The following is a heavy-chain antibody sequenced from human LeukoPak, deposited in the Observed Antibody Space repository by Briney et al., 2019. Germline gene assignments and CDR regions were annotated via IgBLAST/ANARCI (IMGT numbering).Heavy chain of an antibody. Sequence: GGSLRLSCAASGFTFDDYTMHWVRQAPGKGLEWVSLISWDGGSTYYADSVKGRFTISRDNSKNSLYLQMNSLRTEDTALYYCARTVAAHNPHFDYWGQGTLVTVSS. J-gene: IGHJ4*02. CDR2: ISWDGGST. V-gene: IGHV3-43*01. D-gene: IGHD6-19*01. CDR1: GFTFDDYT. CDR3: ARTVAAHNPHFDY.